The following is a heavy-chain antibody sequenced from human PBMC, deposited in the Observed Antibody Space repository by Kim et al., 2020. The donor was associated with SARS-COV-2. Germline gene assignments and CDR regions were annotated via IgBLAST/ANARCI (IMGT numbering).Heavy chain of an antibody. V-gene: IGHV1-2*06. CDR2: INPNSGGT. CDR1: GYTFTGYY. CDR3: AGRIRDGYNLLDY. Sequence: ASVKVSCKASGYTFTGYYMHWVRQAPGQGLEWMGRINPNSGGTNYAQKFQGRVTMTRDTSISTAYMELSRLRSDDTAVYYCAGRIRDGYNLLDYWGQGTLVTVSS. D-gene: IGHD5-12*01. J-gene: IGHJ4*02.